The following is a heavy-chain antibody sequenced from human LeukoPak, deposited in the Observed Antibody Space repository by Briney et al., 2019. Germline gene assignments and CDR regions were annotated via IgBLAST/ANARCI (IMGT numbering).Heavy chain of an antibody. Sequence: XSWVRQXPGQGLEWMGWISAYNGNTNYAQKLQGRVTMTTDTSTSTAYMELRSLRSDDTAVYYCAKEKNGYSYGNFDYWGQGTLVTVSS. J-gene: IGHJ4*02. V-gene: IGHV1-18*01. CDR2: ISAYNGNT. D-gene: IGHD5-18*01. CDR3: AKEKNGYSYGNFDY.